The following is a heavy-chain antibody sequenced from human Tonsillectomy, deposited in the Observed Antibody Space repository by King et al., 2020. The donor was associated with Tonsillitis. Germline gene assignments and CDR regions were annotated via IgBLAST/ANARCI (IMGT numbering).Heavy chain of an antibody. Sequence: QLQESGSGVVKPSETLYLTCTVSVGSISSSDTYWAWLRQPPGKGLEWIGYRSYSGTSFYKPSLKSRITISGGTSENRFSLKLSSVTAADTAVYFCARYVSGSLDYWGQGALVTVSS. J-gene: IGHJ4*02. V-gene: IGHV4-39*01. CDR3: ARYVSGSLDY. CDR2: RSYSGTS. D-gene: IGHD1-26*01. CDR1: VGSISSSDTY.